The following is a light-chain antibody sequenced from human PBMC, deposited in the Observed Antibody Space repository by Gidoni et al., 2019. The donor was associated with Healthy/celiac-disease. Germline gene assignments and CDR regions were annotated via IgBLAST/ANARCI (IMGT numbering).Light chain of an antibody. CDR3: QQYDNLPYT. CDR1: QDISNY. V-gene: IGKV1-33*01. CDR2: DAS. J-gene: IGKJ2*01. Sequence: DIQMIQSPSSLSASVGDRVTITCQASQDISNYLNWYQQKPGKAPKLLIYDASNLETGVPSRFSGRGAGTEFTYTISSLQPEEIATYYCQQYDNLPYTFGQGTKLEIK.